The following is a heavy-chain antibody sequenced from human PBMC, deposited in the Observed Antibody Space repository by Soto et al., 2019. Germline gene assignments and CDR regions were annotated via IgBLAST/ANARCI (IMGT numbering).Heavy chain of an antibody. J-gene: IGHJ4*02. CDR2: ISFDGDDK. Sequence: QVQLVESGGGVVQPGRSLRLSCAASGFTFSTYGMHWVRQAPGKGLEWVAFISFDGDDKYYASSVKGRFTISRDNSKNTLFLQMNSRRAEDTAVYYCAKGTSGNWGQGTLVTVSS. V-gene: IGHV3-30*18. CDR1: GFTFSTYG. CDR3: AKGTSGN. D-gene: IGHD3-10*01.